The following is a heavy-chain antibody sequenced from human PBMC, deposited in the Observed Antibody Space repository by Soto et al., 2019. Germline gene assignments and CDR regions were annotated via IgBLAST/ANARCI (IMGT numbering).Heavy chain of an antibody. J-gene: IGHJ4*02. Sequence: PGGSLRLSCAASGFTFSDYAMHWVRQAPGKGLEWVAVISYDGSNKYYADSVKGRFTISRDNSKNTLYLQMNSLRAEDTAVYYCAKNLDYWGQGTLVTVSS. CDR2: ISYDGSNK. CDR1: GFTFSDYA. V-gene: IGHV3-30*18. CDR3: AKNLDY.